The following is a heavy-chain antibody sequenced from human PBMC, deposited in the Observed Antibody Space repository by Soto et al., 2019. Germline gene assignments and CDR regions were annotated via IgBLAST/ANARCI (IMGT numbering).Heavy chain of an antibody. CDR1: GFTVSSNY. V-gene: IGHV3-53*01. D-gene: IGHD7-27*01. Sequence: PGGSLRLSCAASGFTVSSNYMSWVRQAPGKGPEWVSVIYSGGNTFYADSVKGRFTISRDISKNTLYLQMNSLRAEDTAVYCCARDLGHWPTWGQGTLVTVSS. CDR2: IYSGGNT. J-gene: IGHJ4*02. CDR3: ARDLGHWPT.